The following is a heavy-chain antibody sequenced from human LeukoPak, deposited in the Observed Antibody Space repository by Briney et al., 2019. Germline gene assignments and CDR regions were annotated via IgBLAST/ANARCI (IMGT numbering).Heavy chain of an antibody. Sequence: GGSLRLSCAASGFTFSSYYMNWVRQAPGKGLEWVSYISSSSNTIYYADSVKGRFTVSRDNAKNSLSLQMNSLRGEDTAVYYCARDVALSTYHFDSSGLLDYWGQGTLVTVSS. V-gene: IGHV3-48*04. CDR1: GFTFSSYY. CDR2: ISSSSNTI. CDR3: ARDVALSTYHFDSSGLLDY. J-gene: IGHJ4*02. D-gene: IGHD3-22*01.